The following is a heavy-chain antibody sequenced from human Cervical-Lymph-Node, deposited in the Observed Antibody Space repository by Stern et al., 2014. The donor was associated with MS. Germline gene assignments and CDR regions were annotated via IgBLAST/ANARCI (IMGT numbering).Heavy chain of an antibody. CDR3: AKDRTRSWSFDY. D-gene: IGHD6-13*01. J-gene: IGHJ4*02. V-gene: IGHV3-30*18. CDR2: ISYDGSNK. Sequence: QVQLVESGGGVVQPGRSLRLSCTASGFTFSSCGMHWVRQAPGKGLEWVAMISYDGSNKYYADSVKARFTISRDDSKSTLFLEMSSLRAEDTAVYYCAKDRTRSWSFDYWGQGTLVTVSS. CDR1: GFTFSSCG.